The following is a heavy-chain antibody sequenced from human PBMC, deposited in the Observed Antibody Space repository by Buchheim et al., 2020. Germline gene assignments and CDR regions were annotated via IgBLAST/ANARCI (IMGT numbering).Heavy chain of an antibody. CDR1: GFTFSIYA. Sequence: EVQLVESGGGLVQPGGSLRLSCAASGFTFSIYAMSWVRQAPGKGLEWVSAISGSGGNTYYADSVKGRFTVSRDNSKNTLFLQMNSLRADDTAVFYCAKLSYSSSSSGDYWGQGTL. J-gene: IGHJ4*02. V-gene: IGHV3-23*04. D-gene: IGHD6-6*01. CDR3: AKLSYSSSSSGDY. CDR2: ISGSGGNT.